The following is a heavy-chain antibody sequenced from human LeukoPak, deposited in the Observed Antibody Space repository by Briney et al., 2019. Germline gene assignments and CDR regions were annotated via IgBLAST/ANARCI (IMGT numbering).Heavy chain of an antibody. CDR1: GFTFSSYG. Sequence: GGSLRLSCAASGFTFSSYGMHWVRQAPGKGLEWVAVIWYDGSNKYYADSVKGRFTISRDNSKNTLYLQMNSLRAEDTAVYYCARGAVTIIPYFDYWGQGTLVTVSS. CDR3: ARGAVTIIPYFDY. V-gene: IGHV3-33*01. D-gene: IGHD4-11*01. CDR2: IWYDGSNK. J-gene: IGHJ4*02.